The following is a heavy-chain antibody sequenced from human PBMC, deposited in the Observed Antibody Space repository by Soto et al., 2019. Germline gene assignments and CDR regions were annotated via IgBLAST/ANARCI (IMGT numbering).Heavy chain of an antibody. CDR3: ARGLTMGQLPSHFDH. J-gene: IGHJ5*02. CDR2: VHSSGIT. Sequence: SETLSLTCTGSCGSVSNDNFYWSWIRQPPGKGLEWIGYVHSSGITNYNPSLKRRVTISVDTSRNQFSLRLSSVTAADTAVYYCARGLTMGQLPSHFDHWGQGTLVTVSS. V-gene: IGHV4-61*01. CDR1: CGSVSNDNFY. D-gene: IGHD3-16*01.